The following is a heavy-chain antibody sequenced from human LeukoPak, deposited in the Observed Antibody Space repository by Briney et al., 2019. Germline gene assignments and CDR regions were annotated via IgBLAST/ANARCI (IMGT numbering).Heavy chain of an antibody. Sequence: PSQTLSLTCTVSGGSISSGDYYWSWIRQPPGKGLEWIGYIYYSGSTYYNPSLKSRVTISVDTSKNQFSLKLSSVTAADTAVYYCARLWGDYYDSSGYSPDYWGQGTLFTVSS. CDR1: GGSISSGDYY. CDR2: IYYSGST. J-gene: IGHJ4*02. CDR3: ARLWGDYYDSSGYSPDY. V-gene: IGHV4-30-4*08. D-gene: IGHD3-22*01.